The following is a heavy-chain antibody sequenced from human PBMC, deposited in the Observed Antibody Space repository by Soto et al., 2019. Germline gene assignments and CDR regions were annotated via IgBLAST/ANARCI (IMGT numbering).Heavy chain of an antibody. V-gene: IGHV3-66*01. Sequence: EVQLVESGGGLVQPGGSLRLSCAASGFTVSDNSMTWVRQAPGKGLEWVSVIYRGGSTNYADSVRGGFTISRDNSKNTLYLQINSLRDEDTALYYCARDKALVVPSLVNSDYYYYAMDVWGQGTTVTVSS. CDR1: GFTVSDNS. D-gene: IGHD3-22*01. CDR2: IYRGGST. J-gene: IGHJ6*02. CDR3: ARDKALVVPSLVNSDYYYYAMDV.